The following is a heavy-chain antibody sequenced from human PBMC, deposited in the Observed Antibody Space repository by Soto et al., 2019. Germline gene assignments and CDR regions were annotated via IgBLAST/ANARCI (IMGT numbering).Heavy chain of an antibody. D-gene: IGHD6-25*01. V-gene: IGHV3-23*01. CDR1: GFTFSNYG. J-gene: IGHJ4*02. CDR2: ITGGGYGT. Sequence: GGSLRLSCAASGFTFSNYGMSWVRQAPGKGLEWVSTITGGGYGTFYADSVKGRFTISRDNSKNALYLEMNSLRAEDTAVYYCASPLSGLNFDYWGQGTLVTVSS. CDR3: ASPLSGLNFDY.